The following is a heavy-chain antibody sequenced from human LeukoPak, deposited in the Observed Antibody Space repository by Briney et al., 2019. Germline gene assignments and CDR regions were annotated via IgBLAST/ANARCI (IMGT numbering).Heavy chain of an antibody. D-gene: IGHD2-2*02. Sequence: PGGSLRLSCTASGFTFGDYAMSWVRQAPGKGLEWVGSIRSKAYGGTTEYAASVKGRFTVSRDDSKSIAYLQMNSLKTEDTAVYYCTRDRIVVVPAAIGYFDYWGQGTLVTVSS. CDR1: GFTFGDYA. V-gene: IGHV3-49*04. CDR2: IRSKAYGGTT. CDR3: TRDRIVVVPAAIGYFDY. J-gene: IGHJ4*02.